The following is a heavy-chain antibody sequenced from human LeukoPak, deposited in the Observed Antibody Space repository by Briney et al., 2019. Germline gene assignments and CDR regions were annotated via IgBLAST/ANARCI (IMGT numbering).Heavy chain of an antibody. D-gene: IGHD3-16*01. V-gene: IGHV3-9*01. CDR2: ITWNSDNI. Sequence: GGSLRLSCAASGFTFDDYAMHWVRQAPGKGLEWVSGITWNSDNIEYADSVKGRFTISRDNAKNSLYLQMSSLRAEDTAVYYCASHAYYFDYWGQGSLVTVSS. J-gene: IGHJ4*02. CDR3: ASHAYYFDY. CDR1: GFTFDDYA.